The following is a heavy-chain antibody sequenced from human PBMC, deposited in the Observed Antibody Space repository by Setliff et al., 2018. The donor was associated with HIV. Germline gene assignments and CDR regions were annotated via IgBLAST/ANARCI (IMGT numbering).Heavy chain of an antibody. CDR3: ARTSLGVERLDF. J-gene: IGHJ4*02. CDR2: IYYSGST. V-gene: IGHV4-39*01. CDR1: GGSISSSSYY. D-gene: IGHD3-3*01. Sequence: NPSETLSLTCTVSGGSISSSSYYWGWIRQPPGKGLEWIGSIYYSGSTYYNPSLESRVTISVDTSKNQFTLRMTSVTAADTAVYYCARTSLGVERLDFWGQGRLVTVSS.